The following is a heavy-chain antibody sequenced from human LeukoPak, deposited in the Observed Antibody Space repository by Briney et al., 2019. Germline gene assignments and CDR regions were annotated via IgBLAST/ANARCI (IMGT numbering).Heavy chain of an antibody. Sequence: PGGSLRLSCAASGFTFDTHAMSWVRQAPGKGLEWVSGINGNGASTYYSDSVKGRFTISRDNSKNTLYLQMSTLRAEDTAVYYCAKSRGYSYDDPFDYWGQGTLVTVSS. D-gene: IGHD5-18*01. CDR3: AKSRGYSYDDPFDY. CDR1: GFTFDTHA. J-gene: IGHJ4*02. CDR2: INGNGAST. V-gene: IGHV3-23*01.